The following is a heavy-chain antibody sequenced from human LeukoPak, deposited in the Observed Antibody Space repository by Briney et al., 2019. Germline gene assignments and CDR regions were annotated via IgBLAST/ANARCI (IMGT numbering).Heavy chain of an antibody. CDR1: GFTVSSNY. V-gene: IGHV3-66*01. CDR3: ARDQETGTTHYYYYGMDV. D-gene: IGHD1-7*01. J-gene: IGHJ6*02. Sequence: GGSLRLSCAASGFTVSSNYMSWVRQAPGRGLEWVSVIYSGGSTYYADSVKGRFTISRDNSKNTLYLQMNSLRAEDTAVYYCARDQETGTTHYYYYGMDVWGQGTTVTVSS. CDR2: IYSGGST.